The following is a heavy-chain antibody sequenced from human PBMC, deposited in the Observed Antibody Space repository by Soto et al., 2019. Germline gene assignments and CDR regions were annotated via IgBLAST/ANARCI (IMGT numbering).Heavy chain of an antibody. CDR1: GFTFSSYG. CDR3: AATWDGYSYGDGVYYFDY. V-gene: IGHV3-30*03. D-gene: IGHD5-18*01. J-gene: IGHJ4*02. Sequence: VQLVESGGGVVQPGRSLRLSCAASGFTFSSYGMHWVRQAPGKGLEWVAVISYDGSNKYYADSVKGRFTISRDNSKNTLYLQMNSLRAEDTAVYYCAATWDGYSYGDGVYYFDYWGQGTLVTVSS. CDR2: ISYDGSNK.